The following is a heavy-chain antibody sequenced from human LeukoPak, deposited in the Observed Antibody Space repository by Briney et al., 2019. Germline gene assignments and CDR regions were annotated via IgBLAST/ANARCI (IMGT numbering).Heavy chain of an antibody. J-gene: IGHJ5*02. Sequence: SETLSLTCTVSGGSVSSGNYYWSWIRQPPGKGLEWIGEINHSGSTNYNPSLKSRVTISVDTSKNQFSLKLSSVTAADTAVYYCARGCGITIFGVVTFGWFDPWGQGTLVTVSS. D-gene: IGHD3-3*01. CDR3: ARGCGITIFGVVTFGWFDP. CDR1: GGSVSSGNYY. V-gene: IGHV4-39*07. CDR2: INHSGST.